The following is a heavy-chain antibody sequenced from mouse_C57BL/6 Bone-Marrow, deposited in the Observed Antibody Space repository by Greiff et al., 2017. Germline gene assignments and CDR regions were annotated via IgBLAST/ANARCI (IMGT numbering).Heavy chain of an antibody. V-gene: IGHV5-6*01. Sequence: EVQGVESGGDLVKPGGSLKLSCAASGFTFSSYGMSWVRQTPDKRLEWVATISSGGSYTYYPDSVKGRFTISRDNAKNTLYLQMSSLKSEDTAMYYCARATIVTTSWYFDVWGTGTTVTVSS. CDR3: ARATIVTTSWYFDV. CDR1: GFTFSSYG. D-gene: IGHD2-5*01. CDR2: ISSGGSYT. J-gene: IGHJ1*03.